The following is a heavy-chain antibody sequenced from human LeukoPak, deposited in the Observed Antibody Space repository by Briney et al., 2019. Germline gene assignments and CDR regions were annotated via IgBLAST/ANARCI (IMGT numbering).Heavy chain of an antibody. V-gene: IGHV1-2*06. D-gene: IGHD5-12*01. Sequence: ASVTVSCKASGYTFTSYYMHWVRQAPGQGLEWMGRIHPNSGGTNYAQRFQGRVTMTRDTSISTVYMELSRLRSDDTAFYYCARANFFDYWGQGTLVTVSS. CDR2: IHPNSGGT. CDR1: GYTFTSYY. J-gene: IGHJ4*02. CDR3: ARANFFDY.